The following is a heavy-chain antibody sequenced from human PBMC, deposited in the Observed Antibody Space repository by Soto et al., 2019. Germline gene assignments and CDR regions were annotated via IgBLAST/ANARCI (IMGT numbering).Heavy chain of an antibody. CDR3: ALGGGVRVYPPQSPTALTC. D-gene: IGHD2-8*01. J-gene: IGHJ4*02. CDR1: GVSISSGGYS. Sequence: QLQLQESGSGLVKPSQTLSLTCAVSGVSISSGGYSWSWIRQPPGKGLEWIGYIYHSGSTYYNPSLKIRVTISVARSKTQCSRKLSAVTAADTAVYYCALGGGVRVYPPQSPTALTCWGQGTLVTVSS. CDR2: IYHSGST. V-gene: IGHV4-30-2*01.